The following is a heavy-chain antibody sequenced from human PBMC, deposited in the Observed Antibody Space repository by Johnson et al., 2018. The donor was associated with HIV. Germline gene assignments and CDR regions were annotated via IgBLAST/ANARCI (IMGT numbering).Heavy chain of an antibody. D-gene: IGHD2-15*01. CDR1: GFTFSNAW. CDR2: ITSKTEGGTT. CDR3: TRVSSTSWALDI. V-gene: IGHV3-15*05. Sequence: VQLVESGGGLVKPGGSLRLSCAASGFTFSNAWMSWVRQAPGKGLEWVGRITSKTEGGTTDYAAPVKGRFTISRDDSKNTLFLQMNSLRGDDTAVYYCTRVSSTSWALDIWGQGTLVTVSS. J-gene: IGHJ3*02.